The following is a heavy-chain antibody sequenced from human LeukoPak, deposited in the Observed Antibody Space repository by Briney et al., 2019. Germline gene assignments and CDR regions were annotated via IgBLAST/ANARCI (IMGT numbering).Heavy chain of an antibody. CDR3: ARVRRVPEVVDAFDI. V-gene: IGHV1-69*06. D-gene: IGHD1-14*01. CDR2: VIPIFCTA. CDR1: GGTFSSYA. Sequence: ASVKVSCKPSGGTFSSYAISWVRQAPGQGLEWMGGVIPIFCTANYPQQFKGRVTITAEKSTSTAYMELRSMRSDDTAVYSCARVRRVPEVVDAFDIWGQGTMVTVSS. J-gene: IGHJ3*02.